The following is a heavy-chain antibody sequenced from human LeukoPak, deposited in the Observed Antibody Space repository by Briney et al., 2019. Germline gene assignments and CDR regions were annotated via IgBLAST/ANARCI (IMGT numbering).Heavy chain of an antibody. CDR3: AKSSGFYESSGSDWGYGMDV. Sequence: GRSLRLSCAASGFTFSLFGMHWVRQAPGKGLEWLAVTSYDGGEKYYADSVKGRFTISRDNSKNTLYLQMNSLRAEDTAVYYCAKSSGFYESSGSDWGYGMDVWGRGTTVTVSS. J-gene: IGHJ6*02. CDR1: GFTFSLFG. CDR2: TSYDGGEK. D-gene: IGHD3-22*01. V-gene: IGHV3-30*18.